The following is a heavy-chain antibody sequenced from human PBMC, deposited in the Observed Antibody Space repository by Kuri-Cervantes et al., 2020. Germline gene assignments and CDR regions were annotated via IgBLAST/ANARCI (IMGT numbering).Heavy chain of an antibody. V-gene: IGHV5-51*01. J-gene: IGHJ4*02. Sequence: GGSLRLSCKTSGYIFANYWIAWVRQMHGKGLEWMGIIYPGGSETRYSPSFQGQVTISAEKSISPTFLQWNSLKASNTAMYYCARQRYFDYWGQGTLVTVSS. CDR3: ARQRYFDY. CDR1: GYIFANYW. CDR2: IYPGGSET.